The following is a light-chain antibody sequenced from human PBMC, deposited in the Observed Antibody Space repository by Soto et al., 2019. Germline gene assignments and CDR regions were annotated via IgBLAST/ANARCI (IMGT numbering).Light chain of an antibody. CDR1: QSINSW. Sequence: DIQMTQSPSTLSASVGDRVIITCRASQSINSWLAWYQQKPGKAPKLLIYKASTLESGVPSMFSGSASGTEFTLTISSLQPDDFATYYRQQYNNYPYTFGQGTELEIK. J-gene: IGKJ2*01. V-gene: IGKV1-5*03. CDR2: KAS. CDR3: QQYNNYPYT.